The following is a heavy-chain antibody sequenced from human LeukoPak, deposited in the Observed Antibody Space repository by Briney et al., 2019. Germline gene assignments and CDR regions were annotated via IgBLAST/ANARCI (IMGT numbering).Heavy chain of an antibody. CDR3: ARDDHWGWDK. D-gene: IGHD7-27*01. CDR2: IRPDGNVA. CDR1: GFSFSENW. Sequence: PGGSLRLSCAASGFSFSENWMSWVRQAPGKGPEWVANIRPDGNVAFHVDFVKGRFSISRDNAKNTLYLQMNGLRVGDTALYYCARDDHWGWDKWGRGTLVTVSS. V-gene: IGHV3-7*01. J-gene: IGHJ4*02.